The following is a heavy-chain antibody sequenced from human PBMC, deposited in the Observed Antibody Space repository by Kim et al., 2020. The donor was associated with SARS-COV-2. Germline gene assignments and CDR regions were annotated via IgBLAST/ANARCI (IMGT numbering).Heavy chain of an antibody. Sequence: ASVKVSCKASGYTFTSYAMNWVRQAPGQGLEWMGWINTNTGNPTYAQGFTGRFVFSLDTSVSTAYLQISSLKAEDTAVYYCARDSMFLEWLFSGVIWFDPWGQGTLVTVSS. CDR2: INTNTGNP. CDR1: GYTFTSYA. D-gene: IGHD3-3*01. J-gene: IGHJ5*02. V-gene: IGHV7-4-1*02. CDR3: ARDSMFLEWLFSGVIWFDP.